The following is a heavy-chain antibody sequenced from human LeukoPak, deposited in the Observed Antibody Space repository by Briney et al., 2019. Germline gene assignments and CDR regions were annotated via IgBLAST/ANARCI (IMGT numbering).Heavy chain of an antibody. V-gene: IGHV3-23*01. CDR2: ISGSGGST. D-gene: IGHD6-19*01. Sequence: GVPLRLSCAASGFTFSSYAMSWVRQAPGKGLEWVSAISGSGGSTYYADSVKGRFTISRDNSKNTLYLQMNSLRAEDTAVYYCAKDSGGSGRIEYYFDYWGQGTLVTVSS. J-gene: IGHJ4*02. CDR3: AKDSGGSGRIEYYFDY. CDR1: GFTFSSYA.